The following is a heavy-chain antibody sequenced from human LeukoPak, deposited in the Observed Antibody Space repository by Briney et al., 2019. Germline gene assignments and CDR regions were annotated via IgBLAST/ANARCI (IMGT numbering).Heavy chain of an antibody. V-gene: IGHV3-11*04. CDR2: ISSSGSTI. Sequence: RGSLRLSCAASGFTFSDYYMSWIRQAPGKGLEWVSYISSSGSTIYYADSVKGRFAISRDNAKNSLYLQMNSLRVEDTAVYYCARRYCSSTSCPDYYYMDVWGKGTTVTVSS. J-gene: IGHJ6*03. D-gene: IGHD2-2*01. CDR1: GFTFSDYY. CDR3: ARRYCSSTSCPDYYYMDV.